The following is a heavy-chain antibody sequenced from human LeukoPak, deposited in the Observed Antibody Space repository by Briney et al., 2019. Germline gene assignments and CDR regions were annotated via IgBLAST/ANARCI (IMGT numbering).Heavy chain of an antibody. D-gene: IGHD6-13*01. V-gene: IGHV4-4*02. CDR1: GGSISSSNW. CDR3: ASGRGKAGLDY. J-gene: IGHJ4*02. CDR2: IYHSGST. Sequence: SETLSLTCAVSGGSISSSNWWSWVRQPPGKGLEWIGEIYHSGSTNYNPSLKSRVTISVDTSKNQFSLKLSSVTAADTAVYYCASGRGKAGLDYWGQGTLVTVSS.